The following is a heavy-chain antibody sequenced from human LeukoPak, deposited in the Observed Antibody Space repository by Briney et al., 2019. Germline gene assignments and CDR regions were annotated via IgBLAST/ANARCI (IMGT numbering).Heavy chain of an antibody. V-gene: IGHV3-23*01. Sequence: GGSLRLSCAASGFTFSSYAMSWVRQAPGKGLEWVSAISGSGGSTYYADSVKGRFTISRDNSKNTLYLQMNSLRAEDTAVYYCASTTYYDFCSGPAPDYWGQGTLVTVSS. J-gene: IGHJ4*02. CDR3: ASTTYYDFCSGPAPDY. CDR2: ISGSGGST. D-gene: IGHD3-3*01. CDR1: GFTFSSYA.